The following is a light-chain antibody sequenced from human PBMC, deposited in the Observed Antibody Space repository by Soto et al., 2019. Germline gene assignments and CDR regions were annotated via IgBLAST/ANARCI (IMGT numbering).Light chain of an antibody. Sequence: DIVMTQSPDSLTVSLGKRATINCKSSQSLLYSSNNKTYLAWYKHRPGQSPKMLIFWASARESGVPDRFAGSGSETDFTLTISSLQAEDAAIYYCQQYYSDFFTFGQGTRLEIK. J-gene: IGKJ2*01. CDR2: WAS. CDR3: QQYYSDFFT. CDR1: QSLLYSSNNKTY. V-gene: IGKV4-1*01.